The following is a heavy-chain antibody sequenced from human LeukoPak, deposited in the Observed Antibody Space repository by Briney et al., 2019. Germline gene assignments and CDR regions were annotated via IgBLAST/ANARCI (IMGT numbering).Heavy chain of an antibody. CDR2: IFTSGNT. D-gene: IGHD3-22*01. V-gene: IGHV4-61*02. CDR1: GGSISSGNYY. J-gene: IGHJ3*02. Sequence: SETQSLTCTVCGGSISSGNYYWSWIRQPAGKGLEWIGRIFTSGNTNYNPSLKSRVTISVDKSKNQFSLKLSSVTAADTAVYYCARVMGTGRYDSSGYDAFDIWGQGTMVTVSS. CDR3: ARVMGTGRYDSSGYDAFDI.